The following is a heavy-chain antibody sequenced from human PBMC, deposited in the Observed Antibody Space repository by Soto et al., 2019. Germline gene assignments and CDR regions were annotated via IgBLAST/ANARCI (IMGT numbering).Heavy chain of an antibody. Sequence: EVQLVESGGGLVKPGGSLRLSCAASGFTFSSYSMNWVRQAPGKGLEWVSSISSSSSYIYYADSVKGRFTISRDNAKNSLYLQMNSLRAEDTAVYYCARAPTVRYCSGGSCYSPYYFDYWGQGTLVTVSS. J-gene: IGHJ4*02. CDR1: GFTFSSYS. CDR3: ARAPTVRYCSGGSCYSPYYFDY. V-gene: IGHV3-21*01. D-gene: IGHD2-15*01. CDR2: ISSSSSYI.